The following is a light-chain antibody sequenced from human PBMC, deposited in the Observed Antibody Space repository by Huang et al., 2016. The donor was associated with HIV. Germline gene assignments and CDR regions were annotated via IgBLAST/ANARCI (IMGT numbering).Light chain of an antibody. CDR3: QQSYSGPRVT. Sequence: DIQMTQSPSSLSASIGDRVNITCRASRNIDSLLNWYQQKPGRAPKLLIFSSSALGGGVPARFSGSGSGTDFTLTISSLQPEDFATYFCQQSYSGPRVTFGPGTTVDIK. V-gene: IGKV1-39*01. J-gene: IGKJ3*01. CDR2: SSS. CDR1: RNIDSL.